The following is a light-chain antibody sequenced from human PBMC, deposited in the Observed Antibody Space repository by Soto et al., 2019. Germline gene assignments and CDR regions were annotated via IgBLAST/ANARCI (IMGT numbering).Light chain of an antibody. CDR1: QNVSSSF. Sequence: ENVLTQSPGTLSLSPGERATLSCRASQNVSSSFLAWYQQKPGQAPSLLIYGSSSRASGIPDRCSGSGSGTYFPLTISRLEPEDFAVYYCQQYSSSPYSFGQGTKLEIK. CDR2: GSS. J-gene: IGKJ2*03. V-gene: IGKV3-20*01. CDR3: QQYSSSPYS.